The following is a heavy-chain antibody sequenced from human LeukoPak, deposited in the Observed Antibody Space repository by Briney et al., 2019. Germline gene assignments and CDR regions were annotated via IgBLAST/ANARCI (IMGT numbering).Heavy chain of an antibody. Sequence: PSETLSLTCAVYGGSFSGYYWSWIRQPPGKGLEWIGEINHSGSTNYNPSLKSRVTISVDTSKNQFSLKLSSATAADTAVYYCARSSGFAYWGQGTLVTVSS. J-gene: IGHJ4*02. D-gene: IGHD6-19*01. CDR2: INHSGST. CDR1: GGSFSGYY. V-gene: IGHV4-34*01. CDR3: ARSSGFAY.